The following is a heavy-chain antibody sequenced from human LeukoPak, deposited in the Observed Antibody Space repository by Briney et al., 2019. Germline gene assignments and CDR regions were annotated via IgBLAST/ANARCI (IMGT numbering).Heavy chain of an antibody. D-gene: IGHD6-13*01. CDR1: GGSISSYY. V-gene: IGHV4-4*07. J-gene: IGHJ6*02. CDR3: ARIGESYWSWYPYYYYGMDV. Sequence: SETLSLTCTVSGGSISSYYWSWIRQPAGKGLEWIGRIYTSGRTNYNPSLKSRVTMSVDTSKNQFSLKLSSVTAADTAVYYCARIGESYWSWYPYYYYGMDVWGQGTTVTVSS. CDR2: IYTSGRT.